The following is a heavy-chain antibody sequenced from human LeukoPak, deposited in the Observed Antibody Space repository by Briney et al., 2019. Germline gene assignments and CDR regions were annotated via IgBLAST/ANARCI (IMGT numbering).Heavy chain of an antibody. D-gene: IGHD6-19*01. CDR3: ARGGRERYSSGWTDAFDI. Sequence: GSVKVSCKASGYTFTSYYMHWVRQAPGQGLEWMGIINPSGGSTSYAQKFQGRVTMTRDTSTSTVYMELSSLSSEDTAVYYCARGGRERYSSGWTDAFDIWGQGTMVTVSS. J-gene: IGHJ3*02. V-gene: IGHV1-46*01. CDR2: INPSGGST. CDR1: GYTFTSYY.